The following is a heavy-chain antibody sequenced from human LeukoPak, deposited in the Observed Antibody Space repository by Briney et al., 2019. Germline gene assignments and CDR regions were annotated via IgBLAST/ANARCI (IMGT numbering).Heavy chain of an antibody. D-gene: IGHD6-13*01. CDR1: GYSFTRYW. J-gene: IGHJ4*02. CDR3: ARVRAVAGTDCDY. Sequence: GGSLQSSSKGSGYSFTRYWIGWVRPMPGKGRVWMGIIYPGDSDTRYSPCFQDHVSISADKSIHTAYLQWSSLKASDTAMYYCARVRAVAGTDCDYGVRGTLVSVSS. V-gene: IGHV5-51*01. CDR2: IYPGDSDT.